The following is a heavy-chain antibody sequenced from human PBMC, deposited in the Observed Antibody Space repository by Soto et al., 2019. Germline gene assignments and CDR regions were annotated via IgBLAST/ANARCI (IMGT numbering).Heavy chain of an antibody. J-gene: IGHJ4*02. D-gene: IGHD2-15*01. CDR1: GFTFSSYA. Sequence: QVQLVESGGGVVQPGRSLRLSCAASGFTFSSYAMHWVRQAPGKGLEWVAVISYDGSNKYYADSVKGRFPISRDSSNNPLYLQMNSLRAEDTAVYYCARDRKGCSGGSCYRHYFDYWGQGTLVTVSS. V-gene: IGHV3-30-3*01. CDR2: ISYDGSNK. CDR3: ARDRKGCSGGSCYRHYFDY.